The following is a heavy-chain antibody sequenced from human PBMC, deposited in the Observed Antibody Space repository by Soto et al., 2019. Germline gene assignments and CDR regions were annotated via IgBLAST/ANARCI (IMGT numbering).Heavy chain of an antibody. CDR3: ASEPHFDSIP. CDR1: GFTFSSYG. Sequence: PGGPLRLASAASGFTFSSYGMNWVRQAPGKGLELVAVIAYDRRNNCYADAVKRRRTIASENSRNALYLQINSRKAEDTAMYYCASEPHFDSIPWGQGTLVTVSS. CDR2: IAYDRRNN. V-gene: IGHV3-30*03. J-gene: IGHJ5*02. D-gene: IGHD3-22*01.